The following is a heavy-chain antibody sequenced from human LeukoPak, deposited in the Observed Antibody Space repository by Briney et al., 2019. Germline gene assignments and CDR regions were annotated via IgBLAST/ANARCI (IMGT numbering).Heavy chain of an antibody. CDR3: ARADSGYGGNSVWYFDL. CDR2: ISSSSSYI. Sequence: SGGSLRLSCAASGFTFSSYSMNWVRQAPGKGLEWVSSISSSSSYIYYADSVKGRFTISRDNAKNSLYLQMNSLRAEDTAVYYCARADSGYGGNSVWYFDLWGRGTLVTVSS. CDR1: GFTFSSYS. D-gene: IGHD4-23*01. V-gene: IGHV3-21*01. J-gene: IGHJ2*01.